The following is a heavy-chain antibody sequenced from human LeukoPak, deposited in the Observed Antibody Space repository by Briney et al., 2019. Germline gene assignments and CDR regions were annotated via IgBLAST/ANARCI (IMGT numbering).Heavy chain of an antibody. J-gene: IGHJ3*01. CDR1: GFPFSTAW. CDR3: TTSHRGV. CDR2: IKSKTDGGTT. Sequence: GSLRLSFAASGFPFSTAWMNWVRQAPGKGLEWVGRIKSKTDGGTTDHAEPVKGRFTISRDDSRNMLYLQMNSLKTEDTAVYYCTTSHRGVWGQGTMVTVSS. V-gene: IGHV3-15*07.